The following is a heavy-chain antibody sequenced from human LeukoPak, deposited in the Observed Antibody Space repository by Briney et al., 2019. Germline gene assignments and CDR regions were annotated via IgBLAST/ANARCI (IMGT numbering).Heavy chain of an antibody. CDR2: IYTSGST. Sequence: PSETLSLTCTVSGGSIGSGSYYWSWIRQPAGKGLEWIGRIYTSGSTNYNPSLKSRVTISVDTSKNQFSLKLNSVTAADTAVYYCARGGATYLDYWGQGTLVTVSS. V-gene: IGHV4-61*02. CDR3: ARGGATYLDY. D-gene: IGHD5-12*01. CDR1: GGSIGSGSYY. J-gene: IGHJ4*02.